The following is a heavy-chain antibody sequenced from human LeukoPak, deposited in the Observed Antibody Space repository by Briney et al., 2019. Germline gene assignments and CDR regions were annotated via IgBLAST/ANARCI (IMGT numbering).Heavy chain of an antibody. CDR2: ISTSSNAI. CDR3: ARDRIERALGAFDI. V-gene: IGHV3-48*03. J-gene: IGHJ3*02. Sequence: GGSLRLSCAASGFTFSSYEMNWVRQAPGKGLEWVSYISTSSNAIYYADSVKGRFTISRDNAKNSLYLQMNSLRAEDTAVYYCARDRIERALGAFDIWGQGTMVTVYS. CDR1: GFTFSSYE. D-gene: IGHD1-1*01.